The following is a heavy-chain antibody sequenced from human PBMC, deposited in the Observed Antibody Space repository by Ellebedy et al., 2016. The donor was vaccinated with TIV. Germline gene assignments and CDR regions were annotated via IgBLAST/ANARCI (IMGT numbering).Heavy chain of an antibody. V-gene: IGHV3-11*06. Sequence: GESLKISCAASGFIFSDYYMTWIRQAPGKGLEWVSYISSSSRYTNYADFVKGRFTISRDNAKNSLYLQMNSLRAEDTAVYFCARDLHRGYCSSPSCQLFDYWGQGTLVTASS. CDR2: ISSSSRYT. J-gene: IGHJ4*02. CDR1: GFIFSDYY. D-gene: IGHD2-2*01. CDR3: ARDLHRGYCSSPSCQLFDY.